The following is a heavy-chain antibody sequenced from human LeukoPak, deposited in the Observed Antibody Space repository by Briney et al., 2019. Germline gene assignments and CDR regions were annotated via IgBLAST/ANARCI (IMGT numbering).Heavy chain of an antibody. Sequence: VASVKVSCKSSSYTSSVYGISWMRQAPGQGLEWMGWISTNNGNTNYAQQFQGRVTMTTDTSTSTAYMELRSLKSDDTAVYYCARDVPGSIGTTARFDPWGQGTLVTVSS. J-gene: IGHJ5*02. CDR1: SYTSSVYG. CDR3: ARDVPGSIGTTARFDP. D-gene: IGHD1-1*01. CDR2: ISTNNGNT. V-gene: IGHV1-18*01.